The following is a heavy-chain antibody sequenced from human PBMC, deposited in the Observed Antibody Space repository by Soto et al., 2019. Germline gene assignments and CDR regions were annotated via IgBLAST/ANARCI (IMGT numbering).Heavy chain of an antibody. D-gene: IGHD1-1*01. CDR2: MSHSGGT. Sequence: QVQLQQWGAGLLKPSETLSLTCAVYGGFVSSGSYYWSWIRQPPGKGLEWIGEMSHSGGTHFNQSLKSRVTLSVDTSKNQFSLMMSSVTAADTALYYCARVERGTATTVVDAFDIWGPGTMVTVSS. CDR3: ARVERGTATTVVDAFDI. J-gene: IGHJ3*02. V-gene: IGHV4-34*01. CDR1: GGFVSSGSYY.